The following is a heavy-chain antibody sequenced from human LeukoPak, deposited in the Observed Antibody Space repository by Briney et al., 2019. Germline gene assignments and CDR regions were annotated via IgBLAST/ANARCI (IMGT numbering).Heavy chain of an antibody. J-gene: IGHJ4*02. CDR1: GFTFRTYG. CDR3: AREDSSWDLIDF. Sequence: GMSLRLSRAASGFTFRTYGMHWVRQAPGKGLEWVALISYDGSKKYYADSVKGRFTISRDDSTNTLYLQMNSLRPEDTAVYYCAREDSSWDLIDFWGQGTLVTVSS. CDR2: ISYDGSKK. D-gene: IGHD6-13*01. V-gene: IGHV3-30*03.